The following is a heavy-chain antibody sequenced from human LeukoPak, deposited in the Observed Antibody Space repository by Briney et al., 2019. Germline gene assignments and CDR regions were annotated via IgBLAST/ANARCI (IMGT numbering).Heavy chain of an antibody. CDR1: GFTFSTYW. CDR2: IKQDGSEK. Sequence: GGSLRLSCAASGFTFSTYWMSGVRQAPGKGLEWVANIKQDGSEKYYVDSVKGRFTISRDNAKNSLYLQMNSLRAEDTAVYYCAELGITMIGGVWGKGTTVTISS. V-gene: IGHV3-7*01. J-gene: IGHJ6*04. D-gene: IGHD3-10*02. CDR3: AELGITMIGGV.